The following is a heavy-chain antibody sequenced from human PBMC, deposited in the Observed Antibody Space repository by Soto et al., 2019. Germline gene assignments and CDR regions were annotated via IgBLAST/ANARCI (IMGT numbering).Heavy chain of an antibody. Sequence: SETLSLTCTVSGRSISSGDFYWGWIRQPPGKGLEWIGNIYYTGGTYYNPSLRSRVSISVDTSKNQFSLKLNSVTAADTAVYYCARLTTTGKWFDPWGQGTLVTVSS. CDR1: GRSISSGDFY. CDR2: IYYTGGT. D-gene: IGHD4-17*01. J-gene: IGHJ5*02. CDR3: ARLTTTGKWFDP. V-gene: IGHV4-39*01.